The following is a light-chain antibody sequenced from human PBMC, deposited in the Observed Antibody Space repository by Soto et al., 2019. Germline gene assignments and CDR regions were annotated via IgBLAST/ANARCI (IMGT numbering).Light chain of an antibody. J-gene: IGLJ1*01. Sequence: QSVLTQPPSASGSPGQSVTISCTGTSSDVGGYNYVSWYQQHPGKAPKLMIYEVSKRPSGVPDRFSGSKSGNTASLTVSGLQAEDEADYYCSSYAGDSNSRYVFGTGTKVTVL. V-gene: IGLV2-8*01. CDR1: SSDVGGYNY. CDR2: EVS. CDR3: SSYAGDSNSRYV.